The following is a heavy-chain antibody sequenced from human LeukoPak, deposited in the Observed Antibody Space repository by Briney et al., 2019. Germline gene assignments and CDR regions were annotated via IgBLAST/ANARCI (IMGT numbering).Heavy chain of an antibody. CDR2: ISHNGDRE. Sequence: GGSLRLSCAASGFTFNRHEVYWVRQAPGKGLEWVVFISHNGDREYYADSVEGRFTISRDNSQNTLYLQMNNLRVEDSAMYYCARDLTDRYCIDYWGQGTLVIVSS. CDR1: GFTFNRHE. J-gene: IGHJ4*02. CDR3: ARDLTDRYCIDY. D-gene: IGHD3-16*02. V-gene: IGHV3-30-3*01.